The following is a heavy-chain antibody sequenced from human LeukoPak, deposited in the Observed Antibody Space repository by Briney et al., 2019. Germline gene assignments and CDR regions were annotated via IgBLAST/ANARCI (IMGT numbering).Heavy chain of an antibody. CDR2: INSDGSST. J-gene: IGHJ4*02. CDR3: AKHSSSPGGRGYFDY. V-gene: IGHV3-74*01. CDR1: GFTFSGYW. D-gene: IGHD6-6*01. Sequence: PGGSLRLSCAASGFTFSGYWMHWVRQAPGKGLVWVSRINSDGSSTSYADSVKGRFTISRDNAKNTLYLQMNSLRAEDTAVYYCAKHSSSPGGRGYFDYWGQGTLVTVSS.